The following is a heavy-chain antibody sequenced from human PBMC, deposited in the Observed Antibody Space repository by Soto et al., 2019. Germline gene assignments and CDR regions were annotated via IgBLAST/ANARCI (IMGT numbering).Heavy chain of an antibody. J-gene: IGHJ5*02. CDR3: AKDWVAFGGVIPKLLGWFDP. CDR2: ISYDGSNK. Sequence: GGSLRLSCAASGFTFSSYGMHWVRQAPGKGLEWVAVISYDGSNKYYADSVKGRFTISKDNSKNTLYLQMNSLRAEDTAVYYCAKDWVAFGGVIPKLLGWFDPWGQGTLVTVSS. V-gene: IGHV3-30*18. CDR1: GFTFSSYG. D-gene: IGHD3-16*02.